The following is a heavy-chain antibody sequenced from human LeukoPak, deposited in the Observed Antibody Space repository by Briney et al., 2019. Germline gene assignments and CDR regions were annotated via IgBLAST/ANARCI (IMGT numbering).Heavy chain of an antibody. Sequence: ASVKVSCKASGGTFSSYAISWVRQAPGQGLEWMGGIIPIFGTANYAQKFQGRVTTTADESTSTAYMELSSLRSEDTAVYYCARESITIFGVVIENYYYYGMDVWGQGTTVTVSS. J-gene: IGHJ6*02. CDR1: GGTFSSYA. CDR3: ARESITIFGVVIENYYYYGMDV. CDR2: IIPIFGTA. D-gene: IGHD3-3*01. V-gene: IGHV1-69*13.